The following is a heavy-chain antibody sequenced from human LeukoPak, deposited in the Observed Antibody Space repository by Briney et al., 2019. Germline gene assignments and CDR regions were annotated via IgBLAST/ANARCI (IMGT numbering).Heavy chain of an antibody. Sequence: PSETLSLTCTVSGGFISSYYWSWIRQPPGKGLEWIGYIYYSGSTNYNPSLKSRVTISVDTSKNQFSLKLSSVTAADTAVYYCARGLSYYYDSSGYLDGYYFDYWGQGTLVTVSS. CDR1: GGFISSYY. D-gene: IGHD3-22*01. J-gene: IGHJ4*02. CDR2: IYYSGST. V-gene: IGHV4-59*01. CDR3: ARGLSYYYDSSGYLDGYYFDY.